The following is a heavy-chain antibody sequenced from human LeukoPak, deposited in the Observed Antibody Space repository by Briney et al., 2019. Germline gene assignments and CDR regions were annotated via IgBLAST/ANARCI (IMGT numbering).Heavy chain of an antibody. CDR1: GGSFSVSY. D-gene: IGHD2-2*01. CDR3: ARGPYCSSTSCYFHWFDP. Sequence: SETLSLTCAVSGGSFSVSYWSWITRPPGKGREGLGELNHSGRANTTPSLKSRVTISVDTSKNQFSLKLSSVTAADTAVYCCARGPYCSSTSCYFHWFDPWGEGTLVTVSS. V-gene: IGHV4-34*01. CDR2: LNHSGRA. J-gene: IGHJ5*02.